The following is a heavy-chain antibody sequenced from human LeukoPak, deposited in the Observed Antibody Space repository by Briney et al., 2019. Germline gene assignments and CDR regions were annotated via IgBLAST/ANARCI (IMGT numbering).Heavy chain of an antibody. CDR1: GGSISSGSYY. D-gene: IGHD3-22*01. V-gene: IGHV4-61*02. CDR2: IYTSGST. CDR3: ARGPYSYDSSGAFDI. J-gene: IGHJ3*02. Sequence: TSETLSLTCTVSGGSISSGSYYWSWIRQPAGKGLEWIGRIYTSGSTNYNPSLKSRVTISVDTSKNQFSLKLSSVTAADTAVYFCARGPYSYDSSGAFDIWGQGTMVTVSS.